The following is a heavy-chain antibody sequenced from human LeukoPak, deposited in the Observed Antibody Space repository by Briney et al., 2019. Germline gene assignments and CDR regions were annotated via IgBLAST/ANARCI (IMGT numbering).Heavy chain of an antibody. D-gene: IGHD6-6*01. J-gene: IGHJ4*02. V-gene: IGHV1-69*06. CDR3: ARDLAARLPFDY. Sequence: ASVKVSCKASGGTFSSYAISWVRQAPGQGLEWMGGITPIFGTANYAQKFQGRVTITADKSTSTAYMELSSLRSDDTAVYYCARDLAARLPFDYWGQGTLVTVSS. CDR2: ITPIFGTA. CDR1: GGTFSSYA.